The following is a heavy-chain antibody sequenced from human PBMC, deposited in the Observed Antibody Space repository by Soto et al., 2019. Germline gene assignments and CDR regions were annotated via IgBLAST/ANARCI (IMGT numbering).Heavy chain of an antibody. CDR2: VSHDGRNT. Sequence: VQLVESGGGVVQPGRSLRLSCAASGFTFSDYAMHWCRQSPGKGLEWVAVVSHDGRNTHYADSVKGRFTISRDSSKNTVSLEMTSLRAEDTAVYYCAKGGRQWLVTSDFNYWGQGALVTVSS. J-gene: IGHJ4*02. CDR3: AKGGRQWLVTSDFNY. D-gene: IGHD6-19*01. V-gene: IGHV3-30*18. CDR1: GFTFSDYA.